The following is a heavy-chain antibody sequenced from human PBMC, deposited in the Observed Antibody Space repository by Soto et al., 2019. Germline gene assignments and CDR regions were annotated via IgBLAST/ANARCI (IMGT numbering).Heavy chain of an antibody. Sequence: QVQLVQSGAEVKKPGSSVKVSCKASGGTLSSSVISWVRQAPGQGLEWMGGIIPIYVTVNYAEKFQGRVTITADESTSTAYMELSSLRSEDTAIYYCARDLGGCSAGSCRYNWFDPWGQGTLVTVSS. J-gene: IGHJ5*02. CDR1: GGTLSSSV. D-gene: IGHD2-15*01. CDR2: IIPIYVTV. V-gene: IGHV1-69*01. CDR3: ARDLGGCSAGSCRYNWFDP.